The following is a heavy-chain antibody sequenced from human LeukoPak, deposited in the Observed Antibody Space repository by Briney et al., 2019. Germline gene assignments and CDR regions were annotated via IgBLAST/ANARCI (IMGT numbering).Heavy chain of an antibody. D-gene: IGHD6-19*01. CDR3: ARIAVGNPADY. Sequence: ASVKVSCKASGYTFTSYDINWVRQATGQGLEWMGWMNPNGGNTGYAQKFQGRVTMTRDTSTSTVYMELSSLRSEDTAVYYCARIAVGNPADYWGQGTLVTVSS. V-gene: IGHV1-8*02. CDR1: GYTFTSYD. CDR2: MNPNGGNT. J-gene: IGHJ4*02.